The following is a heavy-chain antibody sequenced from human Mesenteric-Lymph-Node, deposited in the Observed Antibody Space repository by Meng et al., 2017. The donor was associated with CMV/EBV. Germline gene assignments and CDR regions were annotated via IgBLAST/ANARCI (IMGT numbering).Heavy chain of an antibody. Sequence: AESLKISRKGSGYIFTSYWIGWVRQTPGKVLEWMGITYPGDSDTRYSPSFQGQVTIPADKSISTAYLQWSSLKASDAAMYYCARYKYSSGWYLDYWGQGTLVTVSS. CDR3: ARYKYSSGWYLDY. CDR1: GYIFTSYW. D-gene: IGHD6-19*01. J-gene: IGHJ4*02. CDR2: TYPGDSDT. V-gene: IGHV5-51*01.